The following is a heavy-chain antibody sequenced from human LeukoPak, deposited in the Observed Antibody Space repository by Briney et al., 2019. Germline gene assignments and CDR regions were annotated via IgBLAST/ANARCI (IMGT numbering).Heavy chain of an antibody. D-gene: IGHD3-10*01. Sequence: SETLSLTCTVSGGSITSSYWSWIRQSPGKGLEWIGYIHYTGSTNYNPSLKSRVSISVDTSKNQFSLKLNFVTAPDTAVYYCARGVGSGRFNYYGMDVWGQGTTVTVSS. CDR3: ARGVGSGRFNYYGMDV. J-gene: IGHJ6*02. CDR2: IHYTGST. CDR1: GGSITSSY. V-gene: IGHV4-59*01.